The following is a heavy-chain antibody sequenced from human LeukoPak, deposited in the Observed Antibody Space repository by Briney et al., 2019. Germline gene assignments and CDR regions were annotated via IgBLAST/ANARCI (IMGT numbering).Heavy chain of an antibody. CDR3: AREDVDYYDSGGYLDV. CDR1: GFTVSSNY. CDR2: IHSDGRT. Sequence: GGSLRLSCAASGFTVSSNYMSWVRQAPGKGLEWVSVIHSDGRTYYADSVNGRFTISRDNSKNTLHLQMNSLRAGDTAVYYCAREDVDYYDSGGYLDVWGKGTTVTVSS. D-gene: IGHD3-22*01. J-gene: IGHJ6*04. V-gene: IGHV3-53*01.